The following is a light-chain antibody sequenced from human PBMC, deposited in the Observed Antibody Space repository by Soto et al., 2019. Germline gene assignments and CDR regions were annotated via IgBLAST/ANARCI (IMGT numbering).Light chain of an antibody. CDR3: QSYDNSLTGSWV. CDR1: SSSIGAGFD. J-gene: IGLJ3*02. Sequence: QSVLTQPPSVSGAPGQRVTISCTGSSSSIGAGFDVHWYHQIAGTAPKLLIYGNSNRPSGVPDRFSGSKSGTSASLAINGLQAEDEAQYYCQSYDNSLTGSWVFGGGTKLTVL. CDR2: GNS. V-gene: IGLV1-40*01.